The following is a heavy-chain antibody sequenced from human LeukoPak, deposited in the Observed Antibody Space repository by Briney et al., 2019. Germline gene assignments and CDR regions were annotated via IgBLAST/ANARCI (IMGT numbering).Heavy chain of an antibody. CDR3: ARDRSGTYLDF. CDR1: GATVWSSF. V-gene: IGHV3-66*01. J-gene: IGHJ4*02. Sequence: GGSLRLSCSESGATVWSSFRSWIRQTPGKGLEWVAILHSDGGTDYADSVRGRFTISRDNSKDIVYLQMNSLRVEDTALYYCARDRSGTYLDFWGQGTLVTVSS. CDR2: LHSDGGT. D-gene: IGHD1-26*01.